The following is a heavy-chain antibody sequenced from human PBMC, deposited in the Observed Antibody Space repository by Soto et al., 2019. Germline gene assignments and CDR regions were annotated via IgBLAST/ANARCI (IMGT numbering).Heavy chain of an antibody. CDR3: ARTSGYYYVYYGMDV. CDR1: GGSFSGYY. V-gene: IGHV4-34*01. J-gene: IGHJ6*02. CDR2: INHSGST. D-gene: IGHD3-22*01. Sequence: SETLSLTCAVYGGSFSGYYWSWIRQPPGKGLEWIGEINHSGSTNYNPSLKSRVTISVDTSKNQFSLKLSSVTAADTAVYYCARTSGYYYVYYGMDVWGQGTTVTVSS.